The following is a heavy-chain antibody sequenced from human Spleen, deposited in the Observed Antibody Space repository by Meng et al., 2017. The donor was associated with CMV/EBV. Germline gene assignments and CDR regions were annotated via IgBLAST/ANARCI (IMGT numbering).Heavy chain of an antibody. CDR1: GFTFSSYA. D-gene: IGHD6-19*01. V-gene: IGHV3-13*01. CDR2: IGTAGDT. J-gene: IGHJ4*02. CDR3: AKVGSSGWYGGLDY. Sequence: GESLKISCAASGFTFSSYAMHWVRQATGKGLEWVSAIGTAGDTYYPGSVKGRFTISRDNSKNTLYLQMNSLRAEDTAVYYCAKVGSSGWYGGLDYWGQGTLVTVSS.